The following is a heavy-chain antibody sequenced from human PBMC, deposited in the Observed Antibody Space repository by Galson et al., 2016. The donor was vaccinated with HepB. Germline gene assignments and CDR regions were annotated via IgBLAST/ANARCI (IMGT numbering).Heavy chain of an antibody. CDR2: INRSGTT. CDR3: ARDGARITIAGVLVISGGMDV. Sequence: LSLTCAVYGGPFNYYYWSWIRQAPGKGLEWIGEINRSGTTNYNPSLESRFSIPVDTSKNQFSLKLSSLTAADTAVYYCARDGARITIAGVLVISGGMDVWGQGTTVNVSP. J-gene: IGHJ6*01. D-gene: IGHD3-3*01. CDR1: GGPFNYYY. V-gene: IGHV4-34*01.